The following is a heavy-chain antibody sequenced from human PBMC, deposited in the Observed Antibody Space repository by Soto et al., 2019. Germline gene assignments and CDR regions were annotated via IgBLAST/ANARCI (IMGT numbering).Heavy chain of an antibody. V-gene: IGHV3-74*01. CDR2: INPDGSGT. CDR1: GXAFSSYG. J-gene: IGHJ4*02. Sequence: GSLRLSCAASGXAFSSYGMNWVRQAPGKGLVWVSRINPDGSGTIYADSVKGRFAITRDSAENTIYLQMNSLRAEDTAFYYCARAKYSYDSSGYPSYYFDFWGQGTLVTVSS. CDR3: ARAKYSYDSSGYPSYYFDF. D-gene: IGHD3-22*01.